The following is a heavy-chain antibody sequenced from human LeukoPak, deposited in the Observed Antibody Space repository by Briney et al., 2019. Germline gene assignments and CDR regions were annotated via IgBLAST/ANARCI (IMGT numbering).Heavy chain of an antibody. CDR2: IYTSGST. Sequence: PSETLSLTCTVSGGSISSYYWSWIQQPAGKGLEWIGRIYTSGSTNYNPSLKSRVTISVDTSKNQFSLKLSSVTAADTAVYYCARHRPITLGSVGAFDIWGQGTMVTVSS. J-gene: IGHJ3*02. CDR3: ARHRPITLGSVGAFDI. V-gene: IGHV4-4*07. CDR1: GGSISSYY. D-gene: IGHD4-23*01.